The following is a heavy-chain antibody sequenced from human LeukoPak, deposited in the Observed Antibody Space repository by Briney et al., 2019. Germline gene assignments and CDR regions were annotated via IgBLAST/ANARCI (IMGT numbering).Heavy chain of an antibody. D-gene: IGHD3-3*01. CDR3: ARFHTPRFLEWLLDDAFDI. Sequence: PGGSLRLSCAASGLTLSSYSMNWVRQAPGKGLEWVSSISSSSSYIYYADSVKGRFTISRDNAKNSLYLQMNSLRAEDTAVYYCARFHTPRFLEWLLDDAFDIWGQGTMVTVSS. CDR1: GLTLSSYS. V-gene: IGHV3-21*01. J-gene: IGHJ3*02. CDR2: ISSSSSYI.